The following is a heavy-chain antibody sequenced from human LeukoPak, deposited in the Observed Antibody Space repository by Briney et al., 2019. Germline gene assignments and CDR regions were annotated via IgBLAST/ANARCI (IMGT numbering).Heavy chain of an antibody. V-gene: IGHV1-2*02. J-gene: IGHJ4*02. Sequence: ASVKVSCKASGYSFTNYYMHWVRQAPGQGLEWMGWINPNSGATNYAQKFQGRVTMTRDTSISTAYMELSSLISDDTAVYYCARDGSGSYYGGWDYWGRGTLVTVSS. CDR2: INPNSGAT. D-gene: IGHD1-26*01. CDR3: ARDGSGSYYGGWDY. CDR1: GYSFTNYY.